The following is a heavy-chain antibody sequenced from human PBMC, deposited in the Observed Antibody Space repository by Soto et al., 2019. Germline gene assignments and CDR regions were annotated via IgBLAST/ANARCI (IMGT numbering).Heavy chain of an antibody. CDR3: AISYYDILTGYLAY. Sequence: SVKVSCKASGGTFSSYTISWVRQAPGQGLEWMGRIIPILGIANYAQKFQGRVTITADKSTSTAYVELSSLRSEDTAVYYCAISYYDILTGYLAYWGQGTLVTVSS. CDR1: GGTFSSYT. J-gene: IGHJ4*02. V-gene: IGHV1-69*02. CDR2: IIPILGIA. D-gene: IGHD3-9*01.